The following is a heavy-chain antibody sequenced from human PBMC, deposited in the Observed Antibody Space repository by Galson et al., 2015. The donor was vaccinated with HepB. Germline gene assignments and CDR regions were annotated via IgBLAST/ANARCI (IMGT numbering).Heavy chain of an antibody. J-gene: IGHJ4*02. CDR1: GYTFTGYY. V-gene: IGHV1-2*06. D-gene: IGHD3-3*01. Sequence: SVKVSCKASGYTFTGYYMHWVRQAPGQGLEWMGRINPYTGGTNYAQKFQGRVIMTLDTSTNTAYMDLSRLTSDDTAVYYCARVPHNKIFGNSGTLDYWGQGTLVTVSS. CDR2: INPYTGGT. CDR3: ARVPHNKIFGNSGTLDY.